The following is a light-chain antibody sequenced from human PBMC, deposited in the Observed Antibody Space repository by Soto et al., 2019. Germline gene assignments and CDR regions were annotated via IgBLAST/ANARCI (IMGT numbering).Light chain of an antibody. V-gene: IGLV4-69*01. J-gene: IGLJ2*01. CDR2: LNNDGSH. CDR1: SGHSTYA. CDR3: QTWGTGFQF. Sequence: QSVLTQSPSASASLGASVKLTCTLSSGHSTYAIAWHQKQPGKGPRYLMDLNNDGSHTKGDGIPDRFSGSSSGADRFLIISSLQSEGEADYYCQTWGTGFQFFGGGTKLTVL.